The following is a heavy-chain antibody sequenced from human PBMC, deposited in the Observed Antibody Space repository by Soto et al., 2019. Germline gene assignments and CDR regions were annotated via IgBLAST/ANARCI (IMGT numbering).Heavy chain of an antibody. D-gene: IGHD2-15*01. V-gene: IGHV4-39*02. Sequence: QLQLQESGPGLVKPSETLSLTCTVSGGSISSSSYYWGWIRQPPGKGLEWIGSSYYSGSTYYNPSLKSRVTISVDTSKNQFSLKLRSVTAADTAVYYCAREGWSYCSGGSCYEAYYFDYWGQGTLVTVSS. CDR3: AREGWSYCSGGSCYEAYYFDY. CDR1: GGSISSSSYY. J-gene: IGHJ4*02. CDR2: SYYSGST.